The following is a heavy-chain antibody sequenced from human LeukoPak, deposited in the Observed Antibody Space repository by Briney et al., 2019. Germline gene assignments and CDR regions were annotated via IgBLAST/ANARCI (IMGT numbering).Heavy chain of an antibody. D-gene: IGHD2-2*01. CDR2: ISNSSSYI. CDR3: ARAREYCSSTSCLIYYFDY. V-gene: IGHV3-21*01. CDR1: GFTFRSYS. J-gene: IGHJ4*02. Sequence: GGSLRLPCAASGFTFRSYSMNWVHQAPGKGLEWVSSISNSSSYIYYADSVKGRFTIPRDNAKNSLYLQMNSLRAEDTAVYYCARAREYCSSTSCLIYYFDYWGQGTLVTVSS.